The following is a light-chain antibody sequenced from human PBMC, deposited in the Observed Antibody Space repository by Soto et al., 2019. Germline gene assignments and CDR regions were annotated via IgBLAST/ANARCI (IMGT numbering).Light chain of an antibody. CDR2: NNN. V-gene: IGLV1-47*02. Sequence: QSVVTQPPSASGTPGQRVTISCSGSSSNIGSNYVYWYQQLPGTAPKLLIYNNNQRPSGVPDRFSGSKSGASASLAIIGLRSEDEADYYCAAWDDTLSGDVFGTGTKLTVL. J-gene: IGLJ1*01. CDR1: SSNIGSNY. CDR3: AAWDDTLSGDV.